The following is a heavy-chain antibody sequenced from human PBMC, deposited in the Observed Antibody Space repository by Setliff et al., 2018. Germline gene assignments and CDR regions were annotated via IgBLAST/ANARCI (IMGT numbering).Heavy chain of an antibody. J-gene: IGHJ4*02. CDR2: IIPIFGTT. CDR1: GGSFSTYA. CDR3: ARDFWAYCGGDYSVFDY. V-gene: IGHV1-69*13. D-gene: IGHD2-21*02. Sequence: GASVKVSCKASGGSFSTYAISWARQAPGQGLEWMGVIIPIFGTTNNAQKFQGRVTITADESTSTAYMELSSLRSEDTAVYYCARDFWAYCGGDYSVFDYWGQGTLVTVSS.